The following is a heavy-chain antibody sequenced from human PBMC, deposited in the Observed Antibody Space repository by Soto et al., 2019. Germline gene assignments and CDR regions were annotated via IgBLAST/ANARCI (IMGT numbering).Heavy chain of an antibody. V-gene: IGHV4-59*01. CDR3: ARLPPFHSGTSSFDY. CDR1: GGSLSNYY. D-gene: IGHD1-26*01. CDR2: SYYSGST. Sequence: QVQLQESGPGLVKPSETLSLTCTVSGGSLSNYYWSWIRQPPGKGLEWIAYSYYSGSTNFNPALTGRVTIAVGTSQSQFHRKLTSVPPPDTAVYYCARLPPFHSGTSSFDYWGQGTLVPVSP. J-gene: IGHJ4*02.